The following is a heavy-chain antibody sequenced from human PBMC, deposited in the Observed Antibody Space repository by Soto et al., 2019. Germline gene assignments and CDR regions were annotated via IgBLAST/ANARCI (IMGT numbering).Heavy chain of an antibody. CDR2: IYHSGST. D-gene: IGHD3-9*01. V-gene: IGHV4-38-2*01. J-gene: IGHJ4*02. CDR1: GYSISSGYY. CDR3: ARVLVLRYFDWLPSTYYFDY. Sequence: QLQLQESGPGLVKPSETLSLTCSVSGYSISSGYYCGWIRQPQVKVLEWIGSIYHSGSTYYNPSLMSRVTTSVDTSKNQFSLNLSSVTAADTAVYYCARVLVLRYFDWLPSTYYFDYWGQGTLVTVSS.